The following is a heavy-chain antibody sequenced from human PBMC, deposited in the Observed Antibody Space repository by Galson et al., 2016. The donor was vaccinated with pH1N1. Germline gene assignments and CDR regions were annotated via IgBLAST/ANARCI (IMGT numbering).Heavy chain of an antibody. CDR3: ARQYDFGDYRGDAFDI. CDR1: GYRFSNSW. Sequence: QSGAEVKKPGESLKISCEGSGYRFSNSWIAWVRQVPGKGLEWVGVVNPGGSTIRYSPPFQGQVTISSDKSINTAYLQWISLKASDTATYYCARQYDFGDYRGDAFDIWGQGTMVIVSS. V-gene: IGHV5-51*01. J-gene: IGHJ3*02. CDR2: VNPGGSTI. D-gene: IGHD4-17*01.